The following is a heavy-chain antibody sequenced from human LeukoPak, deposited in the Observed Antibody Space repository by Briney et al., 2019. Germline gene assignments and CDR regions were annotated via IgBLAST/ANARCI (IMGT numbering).Heavy chain of an antibody. Sequence: GGSLRLSCAASGFTFSSYSMNWVRQAPGKGLEWVSSISSSSSYIYYADSVKGRFTISRDNAKNSLYLQMNSLGAEDTAVYYCARDRGQLADFDYWGQGTLVTVSS. CDR3: ARDRGQLADFDY. CDR2: ISSSSSYI. CDR1: GFTFSSYS. D-gene: IGHD6-13*01. J-gene: IGHJ4*02. V-gene: IGHV3-21*01.